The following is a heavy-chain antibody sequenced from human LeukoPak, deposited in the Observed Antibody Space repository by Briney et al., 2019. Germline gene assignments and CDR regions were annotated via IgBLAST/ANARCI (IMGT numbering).Heavy chain of an antibody. J-gene: IGHJ3*02. CDR2: ISGSGGST. D-gene: IGHD3-22*01. CDR1: GFTFSSYA. V-gene: IGHV3-23*01. Sequence: GGSLRLSCAASGFTFSSYAMSWVRQAPGKGLEWVSAISGSGGSTYYADSAKGRFTISRDNSKNTLYLQMNSLRAEDTAVYYCAKGGTYYYDSSGYYRDAFDIWGQGTMVTVSS. CDR3: AKGGTYYYDSSGYYRDAFDI.